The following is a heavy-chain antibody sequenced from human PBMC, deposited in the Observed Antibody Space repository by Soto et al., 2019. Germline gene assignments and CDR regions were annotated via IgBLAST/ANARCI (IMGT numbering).Heavy chain of an antibody. D-gene: IGHD3-10*01. CDR2: INHSGST. CDR1: GGSFSGYY. J-gene: IGHJ6*02. V-gene: IGHV4-34*01. CDR3: ARSVRGVIRYYYYYGMDV. Sequence: SETLSLTCAVYGGSFSGYYWSWIRQPPGKGLEWIGEINHSGSTNYNPSLKSRVTISVDTSKNQFSLKLSSVTAADTAVYYCARSVRGVIRYYYYYGMDVWGQGTTVTVSS.